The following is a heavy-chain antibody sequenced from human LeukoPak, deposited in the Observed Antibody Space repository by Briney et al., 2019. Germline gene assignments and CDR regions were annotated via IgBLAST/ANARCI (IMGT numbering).Heavy chain of an antibody. CDR1: GYTFTGYY. V-gene: IGHV1-2*02. J-gene: IGHJ4*02. CDR2: INPDSGST. Sequence: TSVKVSCKASGYTFTGYYMHWVRQAPGQGLEWMGWINPDSGSTNYAQKFKGRVTITRDTSISTAYMELSRLRSDDTAVYYCARGRLRAVAGRSSDYCGQGTLVTVSS. D-gene: IGHD6-19*01. CDR3: ARGRLRAVAGRSSDY.